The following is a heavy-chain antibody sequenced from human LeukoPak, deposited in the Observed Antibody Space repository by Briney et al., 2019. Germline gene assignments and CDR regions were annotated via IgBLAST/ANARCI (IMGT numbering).Heavy chain of an antibody. V-gene: IGHV4-34*01. CDR1: GGSLSGYY. J-gene: IGHJ3*02. Sequence: SETLSLTCAVYGGSLSGYYWNWIRQPPGKGLEWIGEINNSGSTNYNPSLKSRVTISVDTSKNQFSLKLSSVTAADTAVYYCARRYSSSRGLVAFDIWGQGTMVTVSS. D-gene: IGHD6-6*01. CDR3: ARRYSSSRGLVAFDI. CDR2: INNSGST.